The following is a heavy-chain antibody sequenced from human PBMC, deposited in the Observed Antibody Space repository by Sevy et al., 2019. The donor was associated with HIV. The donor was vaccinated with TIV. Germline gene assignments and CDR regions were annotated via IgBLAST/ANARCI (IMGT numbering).Heavy chain of an antibody. Sequence: SETLSLTCAVSGGSISSSNWWSWVRQPPGKGLEWIGEIYHSGSTNYNPSLKSRVTISVDKSKNQFSLKLGSVTAADTAVYYCARVGGSYSKPEYFQHWGQGTLVTVSS. CDR1: GGSISSSNW. D-gene: IGHD1-26*01. CDR3: ARVGGSYSKPEYFQH. V-gene: IGHV4-4*02. CDR2: IYHSGST. J-gene: IGHJ1*01.